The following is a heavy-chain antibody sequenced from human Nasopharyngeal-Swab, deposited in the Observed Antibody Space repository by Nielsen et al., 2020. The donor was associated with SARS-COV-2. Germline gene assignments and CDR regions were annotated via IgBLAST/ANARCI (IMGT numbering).Heavy chain of an antibody. V-gene: IGHV4-39*01. Sequence: SETLSLTCTVSGGSISSSSYYWGWIRQPPGKGLEWIGSIYYSGSTYYNPSLKSRVTISVDTSKNQFSLKLSSVTAADTAVYYCARLAGTNWFDPWGQGTLVTASS. CDR2: IYYSGST. CDR3: ARLAGTNWFDP. CDR1: GGSISSSSYY. J-gene: IGHJ5*02. D-gene: IGHD6-13*01.